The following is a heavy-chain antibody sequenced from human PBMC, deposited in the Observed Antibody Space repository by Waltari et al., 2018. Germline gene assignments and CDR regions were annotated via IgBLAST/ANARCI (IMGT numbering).Heavy chain of an antibody. CDR1: GYSFTSFW. D-gene: IGHD3-10*01. CDR3: ARRGNSGSYYIDN. Sequence: VQLVQSGAEGNKPGESLKISCKGSGYSFTSFWIGWVRQMPGKGLEWMGIIYPGDSDTTCCPSVEGQVTLSVDKSIKTVYLEWSSLKASDTAIDYCARRGNSGSYYIDNWGQGTLVTVSS. J-gene: IGHJ4*02. CDR2: IYPGDSDT. V-gene: IGHV5-51*01.